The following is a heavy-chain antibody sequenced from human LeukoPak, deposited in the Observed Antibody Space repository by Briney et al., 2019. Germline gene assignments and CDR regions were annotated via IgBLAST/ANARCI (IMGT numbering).Heavy chain of an antibody. V-gene: IGHV4-59*08. D-gene: IGHD3-16*01. J-gene: IGHJ5*02. Sequence: SETLSLTCTVSGGSNSSYYWSWIRQPPGKGLEWIGYIYYSGSTNYNPSLKSRVTISVDTSKNQFSLNLSSVTAADTAVYYCARRLGVNPPSSNWFDPWGQGTLVTVSS. CDR1: GGSNSSYY. CDR3: ARRLGVNPPSSNWFDP. CDR2: IYYSGST.